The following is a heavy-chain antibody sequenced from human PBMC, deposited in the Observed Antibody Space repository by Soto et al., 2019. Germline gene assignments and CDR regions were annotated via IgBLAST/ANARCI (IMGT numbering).Heavy chain of an antibody. CDR2: MSSSSSTR. Sequence: EVPLVASGGGLVQPGGSLRLSCAASGFTFSSYSMNWVRQAPGQGLEWVSYMSSSSSTRYYADYVKGRFTISRDNAKNSLYLQMNSRRAEDKAVYDCATDGSVGYCSGGGYYSFFSGYYYLDFCGKGTTVTFAS. J-gene: IGHJ6*03. D-gene: IGHD2-15*01. CDR1: GFTFSSYS. CDR3: ATDGSVGYCSGGGYYSFFSGYYYLDF. V-gene: IGHV3-48*01.